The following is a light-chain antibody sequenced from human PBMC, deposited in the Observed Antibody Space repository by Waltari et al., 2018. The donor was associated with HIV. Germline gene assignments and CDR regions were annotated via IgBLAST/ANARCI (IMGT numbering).Light chain of an antibody. CDR2: EVS. J-gene: IGLJ3*02. Sequence: QSALTQPASVSGSPGQSITISCTGSSSDVGSYSYVSCYQQHPGKAPKLMIYEVSNRPAGVSHRFSGSKSGNTASLTISGLQPEDEADYYCNSYTSISTWVFGGGTKLTVL. CDR1: SSDVGSYSY. V-gene: IGLV2-14*01. CDR3: NSYTSISTWV.